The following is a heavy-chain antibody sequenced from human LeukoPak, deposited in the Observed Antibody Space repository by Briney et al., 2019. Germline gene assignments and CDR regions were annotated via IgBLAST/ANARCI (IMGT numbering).Heavy chain of an antibody. CDR1: GFTFSSYA. CDR3: AKTPAIRDSSGYYYDY. J-gene: IGHJ4*02. D-gene: IGHD3-22*01. CDR2: ISGSGGST. Sequence: HPEGSLRLSCAASGFTFSSYAMSWVRQAPGKGLEWVSAISGSGGSTYYADSVKGRFTISRDNSKNTLYLQMNSLRAEDTAVYYCAKTPAIRDSSGYYYDYWGQGTLVTVSS. V-gene: IGHV3-23*01.